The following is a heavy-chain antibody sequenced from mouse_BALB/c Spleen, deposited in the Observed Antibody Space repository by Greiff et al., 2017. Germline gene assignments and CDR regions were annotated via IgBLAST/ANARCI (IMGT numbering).Heavy chain of an antibody. D-gene: IGHD2-1*01. Sequence: EVQRVESGGGLVKPGGSLKLSCAASGFTFSDYYMYWVRQTPEKRLEWVATISDGGSYTYYPDSVKGRFTISRDNAKNNLYLQMSSLKSEDTAMYYCARSPYGKSAMDYWGQGTSVTVSS. CDR2: ISDGGSYT. V-gene: IGHV5-4*02. J-gene: IGHJ4*01. CDR1: GFTFSDYY. CDR3: ARSPYGKSAMDY.